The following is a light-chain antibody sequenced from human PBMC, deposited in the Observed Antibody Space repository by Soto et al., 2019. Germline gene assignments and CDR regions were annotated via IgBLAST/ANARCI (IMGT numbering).Light chain of an antibody. CDR1: QSRKRRY. J-gene: IGKJ2*01. CDR3: HQYDNTPQT. V-gene: IGKV3-20*01. Sequence: EIVLMQSPGTLSLYQRERATLFCRASQSRKRRYLAWYQQKPGQAPRVLIYAASNRATGIPDRFSGSGSGTDFSLTISRLEPEDFAVYYCHQYDNTPQTFGQGTKVDIK. CDR2: AAS.